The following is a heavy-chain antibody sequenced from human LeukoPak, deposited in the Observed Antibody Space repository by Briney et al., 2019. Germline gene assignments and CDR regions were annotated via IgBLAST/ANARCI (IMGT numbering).Heavy chain of an antibody. J-gene: IGHJ4*02. CDR1: GGSISTYY. Sequence: SETLSLTCTVSGGSISTYYWSWLRQPPGKGLEWIGYFYNSGSTNYNPSLKSRVTISVDTSRNQFSLKLASVTAADTAVYYCARHGGSYSFDSWGQGTLVTVSS. V-gene: IGHV4-59*08. CDR3: ARHGGSYSFDS. D-gene: IGHD1-26*01. CDR2: FYNSGST.